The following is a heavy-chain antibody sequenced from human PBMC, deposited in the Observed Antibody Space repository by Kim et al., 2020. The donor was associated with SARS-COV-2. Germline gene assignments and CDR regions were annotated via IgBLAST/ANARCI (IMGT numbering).Heavy chain of an antibody. V-gene: IGHV4-4*02. D-gene: IGHD3-22*01. J-gene: IGHJ3*02. Sequence: LKSRVTISVDKSKNQFSLKLSSVTAADTAVYYCARDLKNYYDSSGDAFDIWGQGTMVTVSS. CDR3: ARDLKNYYDSSGDAFDI.